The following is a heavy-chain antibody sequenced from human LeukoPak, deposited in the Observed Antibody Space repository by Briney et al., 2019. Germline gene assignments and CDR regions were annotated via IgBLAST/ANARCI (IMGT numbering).Heavy chain of an antibody. D-gene: IGHD6-13*01. J-gene: IGHJ5*02. V-gene: IGHV4-39*01. Sequence: PSETLSLTCTVSGGSISGSSYYWGWIRQPPGKGLEWIGSIYYSGSTYYNPSLKSRVTISADTSKNQFSLKLSSVTAADTAVYYCARCSSSWFIDPWGQGTLVTVSS. CDR3: ARCSSSWFIDP. CDR2: IYYSGST. CDR1: GGSISGSSYY.